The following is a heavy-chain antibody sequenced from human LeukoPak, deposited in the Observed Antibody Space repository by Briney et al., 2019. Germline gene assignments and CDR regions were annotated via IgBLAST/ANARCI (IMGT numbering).Heavy chain of an antibody. Sequence: ASVKVSCKASGYTFTGYGISWVRQAPGQGLEWMGWISAYNGNTNYAQKLQGRVTMTTDTSTSTAYMELRSLRSDDTAVYYCARDPGRVTIFGVVIPLNWFDPWGQGTLVTISS. D-gene: IGHD3-3*01. V-gene: IGHV1-18*01. CDR2: ISAYNGNT. CDR3: ARDPGRVTIFGVVIPLNWFDP. J-gene: IGHJ5*02. CDR1: GYTFTGYG.